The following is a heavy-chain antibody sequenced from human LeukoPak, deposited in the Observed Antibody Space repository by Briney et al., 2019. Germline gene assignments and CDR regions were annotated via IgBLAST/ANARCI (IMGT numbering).Heavy chain of an antibody. CDR3: AKPRGGAAPQAFDY. CDR1: GFTFSSFG. V-gene: IGHV3-30*02. Sequence: GGSLRLSCTASGFTFSSFGMYWVRQSPGKGLEWVAYISHPGTNENYADSVKGRFTISRDNSENTLNMQMNSLRAEDTAVYYCAKPRGGAAPQAFDYWGQGTLVTVSS. D-gene: IGHD6-6*01. CDR2: ISHPGTNE. J-gene: IGHJ4*02.